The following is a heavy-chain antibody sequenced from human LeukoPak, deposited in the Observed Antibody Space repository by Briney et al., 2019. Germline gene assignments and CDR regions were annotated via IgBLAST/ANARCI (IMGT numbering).Heavy chain of an antibody. Sequence: ASVKVSCKASGYTITSYYTHWVRQAPGQGLEWMGIINPSDSSTSYAQKLQGRLTMTTDTSTSTAYMELRSLRCDDTAVYYCASSRYSYGSCFDYWGQGTLVTVSS. CDR1: GYTITSYY. CDR2: INPSDSST. V-gene: IGHV1-46*01. D-gene: IGHD5-18*01. J-gene: IGHJ4*02. CDR3: ASSRYSYGSCFDY.